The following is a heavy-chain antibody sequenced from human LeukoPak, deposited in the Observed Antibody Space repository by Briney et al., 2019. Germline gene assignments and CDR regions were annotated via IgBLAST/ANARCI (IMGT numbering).Heavy chain of an antibody. Sequence: LAGGSLRLSCAASGFTCSSYWMHWVRQAPGKGLVWVSRINSDVSSTSYADSVKGRFTISRDNAKNTLYLQMNSLRAEDTAVYYCASGGSTLGYWGQGTLVTVSS. J-gene: IGHJ4*02. CDR1: GFTCSSYW. V-gene: IGHV3-74*01. CDR3: ASGGSTLGY. D-gene: IGHD2-15*01. CDR2: INSDVSST.